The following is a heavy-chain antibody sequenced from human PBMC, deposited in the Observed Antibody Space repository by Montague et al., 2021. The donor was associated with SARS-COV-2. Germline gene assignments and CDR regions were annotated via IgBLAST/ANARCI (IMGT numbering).Heavy chain of an antibody. CDR1: GGSVISDTYF. J-gene: IGHJ4*02. V-gene: IGHV4-61*01. D-gene: IGHD3-9*01. Sequence: SETLSLTCTVSGGSVISDTYFWSWIRQPPGKGLEWIAYIYDSGTTNNXXXFWSRVSMSSDRSKNQFSLKLTSVTPADTAVYYCARAADSLSGCYNYHFEYWGQGILVTVSS. CDR2: IYDSGTT. CDR3: ARAADSLSGCYNYHFEY.